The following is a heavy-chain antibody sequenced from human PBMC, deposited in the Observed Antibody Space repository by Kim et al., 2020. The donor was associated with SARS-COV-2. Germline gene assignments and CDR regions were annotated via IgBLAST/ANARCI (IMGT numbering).Heavy chain of an antibody. D-gene: IGHD6-13*01. J-gene: IGHJ3*02. CDR1: GFTFSNYE. V-gene: IGHV3-48*03. CDR2: IDRSGNRK. Sequence: GGSLRLSCVGSGFTFSNYEMNWVRQAPGKGLEWVSFIDRSGNRKYYTDSVKGRFTIARDNAKKSVSLEMKNLRVDDKAIYYCARALVRAAFDIWGQGTVVTVSS. CDR3: ARALVRAAFDI.